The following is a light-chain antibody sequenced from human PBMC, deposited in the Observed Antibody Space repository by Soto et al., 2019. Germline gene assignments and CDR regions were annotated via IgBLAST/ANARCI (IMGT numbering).Light chain of an antibody. Sequence: QLVLTQPASVSGSPGQSITISCTGTNRDVGSYNLVSWYQQRPGEAPKLIISEVRNRPSGISYRFTGSKSGNTASLTISGLQAEDEADYYCSSYTTTSTLVFGGGTKVTVL. J-gene: IGLJ3*02. CDR1: NRDVGSYNL. V-gene: IGLV2-14*01. CDR2: EVR. CDR3: SSYTTTSTLV.